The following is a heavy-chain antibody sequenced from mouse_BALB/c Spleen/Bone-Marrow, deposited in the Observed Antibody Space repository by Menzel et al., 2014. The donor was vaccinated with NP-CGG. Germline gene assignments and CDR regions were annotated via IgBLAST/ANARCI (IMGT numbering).Heavy chain of an antibody. CDR1: GYAFTNYL. D-gene: IGHD2-4*01. Sequence: QVQLQQSGAELVRPGTSVKVSCKASGYAFTNYLIEWVKKRPGQGLEWIGVINPGSGGTNYNEKFKGKATVTADKSSSAAYRQLRSLTSDVSAVYFCVKAIYYDYGDGGPFVYWGQGTLVTVS. CDR3: VKAIYYDYGDGGPFVY. CDR2: INPGSGGT. J-gene: IGHJ3*01. V-gene: IGHV1-54*01.